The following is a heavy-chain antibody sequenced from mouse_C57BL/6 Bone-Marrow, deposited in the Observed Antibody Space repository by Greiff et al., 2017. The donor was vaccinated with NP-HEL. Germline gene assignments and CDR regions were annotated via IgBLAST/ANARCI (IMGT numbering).Heavy chain of an antibody. D-gene: IGHD2-1*01. CDR2: ISSGSSTI. J-gene: IGHJ2*01. CDR3: ARGRRYGNSLDY. CDR1: GFTFSDYG. Sequence: EVQVVESGGGLVKPGGSLKLSCAASGFTFSDYGMHWVRQAPEKGLEWVAYISSGSSTIYYADTVKGRFTISRDNAKNTLFLQMTSLRSEDTAMYYCARGRRYGNSLDYWGQGTTLTVSS. V-gene: IGHV5-17*01.